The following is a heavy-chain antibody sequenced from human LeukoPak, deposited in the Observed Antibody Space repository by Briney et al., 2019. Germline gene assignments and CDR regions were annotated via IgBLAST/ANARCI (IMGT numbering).Heavy chain of an antibody. V-gene: IGHV4-59*01. CDR1: GGSLSSYY. Sequence: SETLSLTCTVSGGSLSSYYWSWIRQPPGKGLERIGYIYYSGSTNYNPSLKSRVTISVDTSKNQFSLKLSSVTAADTAVYYCARAELDCTNGVCYRAEYFQHWGQGTLVTVSS. D-gene: IGHD2-8*01. J-gene: IGHJ1*01. CDR3: ARAELDCTNGVCYRAEYFQH. CDR2: IYYSGST.